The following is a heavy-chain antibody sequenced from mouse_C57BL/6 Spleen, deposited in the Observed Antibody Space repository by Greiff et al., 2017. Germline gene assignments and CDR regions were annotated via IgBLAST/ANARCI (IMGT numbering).Heavy chain of an antibody. CDR3: ASTYYSNLMDY. J-gene: IGHJ4*01. CDR2: ISYDGSN. CDR1: GYSITSGYY. Sequence: VQLKESGPGLVKPSQSLSLTCSVTGYSITSGYYWNWIRQFPGNKLEWMGYISYDGSNNYNPSLKNRISITRDTSKNQFFLKLNSVTTEDTATYYCASTYYSNLMDYWGQGTSVTVSS. D-gene: IGHD2-5*01. V-gene: IGHV3-6*01.